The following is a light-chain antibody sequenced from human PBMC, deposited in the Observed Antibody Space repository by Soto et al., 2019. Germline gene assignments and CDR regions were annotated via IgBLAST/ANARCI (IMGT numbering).Light chain of an antibody. V-gene: IGLV2-8*01. CDR1: SSDVDAYNY. Sequence: QSVLTQPPSASGSPGQSGTISCTGTSSDVDAYNYVSWYQQYPGKAPKVMIYEVSKRPSGVPDRFSGSKSGNTASLTVSGLQAEDEADYYCSSYAGSNNLVFGGGTKLTVL. CDR2: EVS. CDR3: SSYAGSNNLV. J-gene: IGLJ2*01.